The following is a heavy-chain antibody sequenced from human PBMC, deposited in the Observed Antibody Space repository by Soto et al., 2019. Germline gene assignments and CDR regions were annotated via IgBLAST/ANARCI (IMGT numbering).Heavy chain of an antibody. V-gene: IGHV4-31*03. CDR2: IYYSGST. D-gene: IGHD4-17*01. CDR1: GGSISSGGYY. J-gene: IGHJ2*01. Sequence: QVQLQESGPGLVKPSQTLSLTCTVSGGSISSGGYYWSWIRQHPGKGMEWIGYIYYSGSTYYNPSLKSRVTISVDTSKNQFSLKLSSVTAADTAVYYCARSFDYGGIFGYFDLWGRGTLVTVSS. CDR3: ARSFDYGGIFGYFDL.